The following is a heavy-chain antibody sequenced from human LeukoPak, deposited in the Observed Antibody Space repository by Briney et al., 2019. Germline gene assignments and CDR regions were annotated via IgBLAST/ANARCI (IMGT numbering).Heavy chain of an antibody. CDR2: IYFSGST. CDR1: GGSISRSSYY. J-gene: IGHJ4*02. D-gene: IGHD4-17*01. V-gene: IGHV4-39*01. CDR3: ASLTTVRPGY. Sequence: PSETLSLTCSVSGGSISRSSYYWGWIRQPPGKGLEWIGTIYFSGSTYYNPSLKSRVTISLDTSKNQFSLKLSSVTAADTAVYYCASLTTVRPGYWGQGTLVTVSS.